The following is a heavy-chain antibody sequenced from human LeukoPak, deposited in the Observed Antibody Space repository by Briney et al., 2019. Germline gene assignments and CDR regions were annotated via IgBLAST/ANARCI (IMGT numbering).Heavy chain of an antibody. V-gene: IGHV3-11*01. Sequence: GGSLRLSCVASGFTFTSHWMTWIRQAPGKGLVWVSYISSSGNTIYYGDFVKGRFTISRDNAKNSLVLQMNSLRAEDTAVYYCARESGTYSYGTFDIWGQGTMVTVSS. D-gene: IGHD1-26*01. CDR1: GFTFTSHW. CDR2: ISSSGNTI. CDR3: ARESGTYSYGTFDI. J-gene: IGHJ3*02.